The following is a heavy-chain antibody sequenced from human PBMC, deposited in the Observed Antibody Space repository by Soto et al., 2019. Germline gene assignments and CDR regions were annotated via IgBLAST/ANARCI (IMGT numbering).Heavy chain of an antibody. D-gene: IGHD4-17*01. CDR3: ARAGGTTVTGLWHFDS. Sequence: PGGSLRLSCEASGFTFNTYSMHWVRQPPGKGLEWLAAIWYDGTQKYYADSAKGRFIISRDNSKKTLYLEMNSLRAEDTAVYYCARAGGTTVTGLWHFDSWGQGTLVTVSS. V-gene: IGHV3-33*01. CDR1: GFTFNTYS. CDR2: IWYDGTQK. J-gene: IGHJ4*02.